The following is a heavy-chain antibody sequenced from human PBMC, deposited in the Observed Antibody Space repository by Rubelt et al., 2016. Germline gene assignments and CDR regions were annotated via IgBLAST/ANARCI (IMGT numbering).Heavy chain of an antibody. CDR3: ARSKDTAMVTDADWYFDL. Sequence: QVQLVQSGAEVKKPGSSVKVSCKASGGTFSSYAISWVRQAPGQGLEWMGRIIPILGIANYAQKFQGRVTITADQSTGTADMELSSLRSEDTAVYYCARSKDTAMVTDADWYFDLWGRGTLVTVSS. CDR1: GGTFSSYA. CDR2: IIPILGIA. J-gene: IGHJ2*01. D-gene: IGHD5-18*01. V-gene: IGHV1-69*04.